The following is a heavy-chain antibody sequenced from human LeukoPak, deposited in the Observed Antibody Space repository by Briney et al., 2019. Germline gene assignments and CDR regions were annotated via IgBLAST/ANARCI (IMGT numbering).Heavy chain of an antibody. D-gene: IGHD3-9*01. J-gene: IGHJ4*02. CDR2: IYYSGSA. V-gene: IGHV4-39*01. CDR1: GGSISSSRYF. CDR3: ARRGGYDILTGYDPYYFDY. Sequence: TSETLSLTCTVSGGSISSSRYFWGWIRQPPGKGLVWIGSIYYSGSAYYNPSLKSRVPISVDTSKNQFSLKLSSVTAADTAVYYCARRGGYDILTGYDPYYFDYWGQGTLVTVSS.